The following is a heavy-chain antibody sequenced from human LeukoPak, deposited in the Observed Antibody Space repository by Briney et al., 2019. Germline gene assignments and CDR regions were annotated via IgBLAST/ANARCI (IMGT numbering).Heavy chain of an antibody. CDR2: ISRRSSSI. Sequence: GGSLRLSCAASGFTFSSYSMTWVRQAPGKGLEWVAYISRRSSSIYYADSVKGRFTISRDNAKNSLYLQMDSLRAEDMALYYCARERGSKHYDFWGQGTLVTVSS. CDR1: GFTFSSYS. D-gene: IGHD3-16*01. V-gene: IGHV3-48*04. J-gene: IGHJ4*02. CDR3: ARERGSKHYDF.